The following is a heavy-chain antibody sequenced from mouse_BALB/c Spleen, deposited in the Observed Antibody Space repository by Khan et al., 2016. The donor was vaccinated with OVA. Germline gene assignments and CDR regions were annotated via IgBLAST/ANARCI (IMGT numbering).Heavy chain of an antibody. CDR1: GFTFSSYG. Sequence: EVQLVESGGGLVQPGGSLKLSCAASGFTFSSYGMPWVRQSPDKRLELVATINSNGGSTYYPHSVKGRFTIPRDNATNTPYLQMSSLKSEDTAMDYCARMARTINWGQGTTLTVSS. J-gene: IGHJ2*01. CDR3: ARMARTIN. CDR2: INSNGGST. V-gene: IGHV5-6-3*01.